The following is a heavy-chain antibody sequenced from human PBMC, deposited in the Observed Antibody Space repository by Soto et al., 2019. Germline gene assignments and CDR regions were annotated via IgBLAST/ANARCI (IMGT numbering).Heavy chain of an antibody. CDR2: IYHSGST. CDR1: GGSISSSNW. J-gene: IGHJ4*02. CDR3: ATKRAVAQGGRHQPYFDY. D-gene: IGHD6-19*01. V-gene: IGHV4-4*02. Sequence: SETLSLTCAVSGGSISSSNWWSWVRQPPGKGLEWIGEIYHSGSTNYNPSLKSRVTISVDKSKHQFSLKLSSVTAADTAVYYCATKRAVAQGGRHQPYFDYWGQGTLVTVSS.